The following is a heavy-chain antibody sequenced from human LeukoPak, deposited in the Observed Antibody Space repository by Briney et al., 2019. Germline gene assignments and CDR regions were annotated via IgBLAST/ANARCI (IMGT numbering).Heavy chain of an antibody. Sequence: SETLSLTCTVSGGSISSFYWDWIRQPAGKGLQWIGRIYTSGVTNYNPSLKSRVTMSVDTSKNQFSLKLSSVTAADTAVYYCAREWTSGDGSGYPYYFDYWGPGTLVTVSS. CDR3: AREWTSGDGSGYPYYFDY. J-gene: IGHJ4*01. CDR2: IYTSGVT. CDR1: GGSISSFY. V-gene: IGHV4-4*07. D-gene: IGHD3-22*01.